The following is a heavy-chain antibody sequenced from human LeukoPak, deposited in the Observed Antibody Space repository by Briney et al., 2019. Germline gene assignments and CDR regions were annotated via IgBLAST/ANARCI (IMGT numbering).Heavy chain of an antibody. V-gene: IGHV4-59*08. Sequence: SETLSLTRTVSGGSISSYYWSWIRQPPGKGLEWIGYIYYSGSTNYNPSLKSRVTISVDTSKNQFSLKLSSVTAADTAVYHCARRSFDSYGYFDYWGQGTLVTVSS. CDR1: GGSISSYY. CDR3: ARRSFDSYGYFDY. CDR2: IYYSGST. D-gene: IGHD5-18*01. J-gene: IGHJ4*02.